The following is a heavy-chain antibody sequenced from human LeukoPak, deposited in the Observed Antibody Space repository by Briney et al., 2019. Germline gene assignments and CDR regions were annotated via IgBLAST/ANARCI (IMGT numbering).Heavy chain of an antibody. CDR2: ISYDGSNK. Sequence: PGRSLGLSCAASGFTFSSYAMHWVRQAPGKGLEWVAVISYDGSNKYYADSVKGRFTISRDNSKNTLYLQMNSLRAEDTAVYYCARGLSPIAVAGTGRYNWFDPWGQGTLVTVSS. CDR3: ARGLSPIAVAGTGRYNWFDP. D-gene: IGHD6-19*01. V-gene: IGHV3-30*04. J-gene: IGHJ5*02. CDR1: GFTFSSYA.